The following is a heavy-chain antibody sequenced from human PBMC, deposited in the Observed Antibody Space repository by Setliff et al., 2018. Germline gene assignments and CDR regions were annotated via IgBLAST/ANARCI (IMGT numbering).Heavy chain of an antibody. Sequence: GGSLRLSCAASGFTFSANSMNWVRQAPGKGLEWVSSISGSRSEIYYADSVKGRFTISRDNAKNSLYLQMNSLRAEDMALYYCAKGYCSSTSCYVDYWGQGTLVTVSS. D-gene: IGHD2-2*01. J-gene: IGHJ4*02. CDR2: ISGSRSEI. V-gene: IGHV3-21*04. CDR1: GFTFSANS. CDR3: AKGYCSSTSCYVDY.